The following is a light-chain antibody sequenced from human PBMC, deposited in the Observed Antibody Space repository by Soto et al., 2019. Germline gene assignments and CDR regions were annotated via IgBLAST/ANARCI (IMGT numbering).Light chain of an antibody. CDR1: QSVSTH. J-gene: IGKJ5*01. V-gene: IGKV3-15*01. Sequence: DIVMTQSPATLSVSPGEGATLSCMASQSVSTHLAWYQQIPGQAPRAIIYGTSTRAAGIPARFSGRVSGTEFTFTISSLKHEDFAVYHCQQYHDWTITFGQGTRLEIK. CDR2: GTS. CDR3: QQYHDWTIT.